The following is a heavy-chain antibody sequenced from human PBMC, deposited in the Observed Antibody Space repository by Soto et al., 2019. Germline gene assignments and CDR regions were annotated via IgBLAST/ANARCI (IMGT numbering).Heavy chain of an antibody. CDR3: ATHPPYGPLDH. J-gene: IGHJ4*02. Sequence: SETLSLTCTVSGGSISSYYWSWIRQPPGKGLEWIGNIYYTENTYYNPSLKSRVTISVDTSKNQFSLRLTSVTAADTAVYYCATHPPYGPLDHWGQGTLVTVSS. CDR2: IYYTENT. V-gene: IGHV4-59*08. CDR1: GGSISSYY. D-gene: IGHD4-17*01.